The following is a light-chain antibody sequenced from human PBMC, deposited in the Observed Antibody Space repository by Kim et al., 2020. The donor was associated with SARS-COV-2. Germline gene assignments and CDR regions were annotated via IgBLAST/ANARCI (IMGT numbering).Light chain of an antibody. V-gene: IGLV1-44*01. CDR3: AAWDDSLNGRVV. J-gene: IGLJ2*01. Sequence: ELTQPPSVSGTPGQRVTITCYGNMYNIGDNSVKWYQHRPGTAPELLIYNNAHRPSGVPDRFSGSKSGTSASLAISGLQSEDEAVYYCAAWDDSLNGRVVFGGGTKVTVL. CDR1: MYNIGDNS. CDR2: NNA.